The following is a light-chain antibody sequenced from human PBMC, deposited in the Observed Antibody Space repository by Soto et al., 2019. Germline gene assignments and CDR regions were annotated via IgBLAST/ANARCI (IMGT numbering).Light chain of an antibody. V-gene: IGLV1-40*01. J-gene: IGLJ1*01. Sequence: QSVLTQPPSVSGAPGQRVTISCTGSSSNIGAQYDVHWYQQLPGTAPKLLIYSNTNRTSVVPDRFSGSKSGTSASLAITGLQTEDEADYYCQSYDSSLSAYVFGTGTKVTVL. CDR1: SSNIGAQYD. CDR2: SNT. CDR3: QSYDSSLSAYV.